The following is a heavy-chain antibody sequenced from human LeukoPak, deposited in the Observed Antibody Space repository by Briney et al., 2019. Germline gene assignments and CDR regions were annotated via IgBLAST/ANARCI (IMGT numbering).Heavy chain of an antibody. Sequence: NTGGSLRLSCAASGFTFSEYYMSWIRQAPGKGLEWVSYISSSGSTIYYADSVKGRFTISRDNAKNSLYLQMNSLRAEDTAVYYCAKDYGDPSGYFDYWGQGTLVTVSS. D-gene: IGHD4-17*01. J-gene: IGHJ4*02. V-gene: IGHV3-11*01. CDR3: AKDYGDPSGYFDY. CDR1: GFTFSEYY. CDR2: ISSSGSTI.